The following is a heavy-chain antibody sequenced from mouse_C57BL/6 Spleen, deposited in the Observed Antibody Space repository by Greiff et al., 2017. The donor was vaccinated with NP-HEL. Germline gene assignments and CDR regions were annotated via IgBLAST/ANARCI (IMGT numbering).Heavy chain of an antibody. J-gene: IGHJ4*01. Sequence: VQLQQSGPELVKPGASVKISCKASGYTFTDYYMNWVKQSHGKSLEWIGDINPNNGGTSYNQKFKGKATLTVDKSSSTAYMELRSLTSEDSAVYYCAVTTVAYYYAMDYWGQGTSVTVSS. V-gene: IGHV1-26*01. CDR3: AVTTVAYYYAMDY. CDR1: GYTFTDYY. D-gene: IGHD1-1*01. CDR2: INPNNGGT.